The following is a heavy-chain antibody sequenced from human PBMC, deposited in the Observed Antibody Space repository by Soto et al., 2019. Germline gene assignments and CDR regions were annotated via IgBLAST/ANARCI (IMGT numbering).Heavy chain of an antibody. V-gene: IGHV1-2*04. J-gene: IGHJ4*02. CDR3: ARDFGCGGNSVHFDY. D-gene: IGHD2-21*02. Sequence: ASVKVSCKASGYTFTGYYMHWVRQAPGQGLEWMGWINPNSGGTNYAQKFQGWVTMTRDTSISTAYMELSRLRSDDTAVYYCARDFGCGGNSVHFDYWGQGTLVTVSS. CDR1: GYTFTGYY. CDR2: INPNSGGT.